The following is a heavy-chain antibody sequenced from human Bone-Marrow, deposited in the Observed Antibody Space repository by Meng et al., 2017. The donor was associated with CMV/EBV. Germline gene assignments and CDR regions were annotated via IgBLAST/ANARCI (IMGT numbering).Heavy chain of an antibody. CDR3: ARADHTAMVTFYYGMDV. Sequence: GGSLRLSCAASGFTFSSYAMHWVRQAPGKGLEWVAVISYDGSNKYYADSVKGRFTISRDNSKNTLYLQMNSLRAEDTAVYYCARADHTAMVTFYYGMDVWGQGTTVTVSS. CDR1: GFTFSSYA. CDR2: ISYDGSNK. J-gene: IGHJ6*02. D-gene: IGHD5-18*01. V-gene: IGHV3-30*04.